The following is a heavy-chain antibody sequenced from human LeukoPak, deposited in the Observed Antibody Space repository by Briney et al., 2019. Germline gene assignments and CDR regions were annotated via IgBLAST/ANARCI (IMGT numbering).Heavy chain of an antibody. D-gene: IGHD3-16*01. V-gene: IGHV4-59*08. Sequence: MPSETLSLTCTVSGGSTSSDYWSWIRQSPGKGLEWVGYVYNSGDTGKNPSLKSRVTILLDTSKNQCSLKLTSVSAADTAVYYCARLKLGAYFDLWGRGTLVTVSS. CDR3: ARLKLGAYFDL. CDR1: GGSTSSDY. J-gene: IGHJ2*01. CDR2: VYNSGDT.